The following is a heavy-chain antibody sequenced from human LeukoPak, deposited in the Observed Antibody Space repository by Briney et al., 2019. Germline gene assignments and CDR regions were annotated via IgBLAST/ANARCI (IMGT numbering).Heavy chain of an antibody. D-gene: IGHD6-6*01. Sequence: GGSLRLSCVASGLTLSNYDTTWVRQAPGKGLEYVSSIGSGGYRFYVGSVKGRFSIFRDNSQNTVYLQMNSLRGEDTAIYFCAKKLPDASSYFDFWGQGILVTVSA. CDR3: AKKLPDASSYFDF. V-gene: IGHV3-23*01. CDR1: GLTLSNYD. J-gene: IGHJ4*02. CDR2: IGSGGYR.